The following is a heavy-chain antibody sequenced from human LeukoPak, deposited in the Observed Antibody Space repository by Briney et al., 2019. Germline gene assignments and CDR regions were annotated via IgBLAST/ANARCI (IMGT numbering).Heavy chain of an antibody. J-gene: IGHJ4*02. CDR2: IIPIFGTA. CDR3: ARGGYGDFQNPDY. CDR1: GGTFSSYA. Sequence: ASVKVSCKSSGGTFSSYAISWVRQAPGQGLEWMGGIIPIFGTANYAQKFQGRVTITADESTSTAYMELSSLRSEDTAVYYCARGGYGDFQNPDYWGKGTLVTVSS. D-gene: IGHD4-17*01. V-gene: IGHV1-69*13.